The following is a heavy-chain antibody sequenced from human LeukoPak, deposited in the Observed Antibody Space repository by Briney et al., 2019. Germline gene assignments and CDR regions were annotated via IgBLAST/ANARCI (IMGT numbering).Heavy chain of an antibody. CDR2: INHSGNT. J-gene: IGHJ4*02. CDR3: ARDHNYDSSGYFLYY. Sequence: PSETLSLTCAVYGGSFSGYYWNWISQPPGKGLEWIGEINHSGNTNYNPSLKSRVTMSVDTSKNQFSLRLSSVTAADTAVYYCARDHNYDSSGYFLYYWGQGTLVTVSS. CDR1: GGSFSGYY. V-gene: IGHV4-34*01. D-gene: IGHD3-22*01.